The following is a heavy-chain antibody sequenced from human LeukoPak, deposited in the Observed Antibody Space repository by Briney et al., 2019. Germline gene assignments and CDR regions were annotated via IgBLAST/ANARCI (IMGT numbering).Heavy chain of an antibody. V-gene: IGHV3-66*01. J-gene: IGHJ4*02. Sequence: SGGSLRLSCAASGFTVSSNYMSWVRQAPGKGLEWVSVIYSGGSTYYADSVKGRFTISRDNSKNTLYLQMNSLRAEDTAVYYSARDYGDYVSDYWGQGTLVTVSS. CDR1: GFTVSSNY. D-gene: IGHD4-17*01. CDR3: ARDYGDYVSDY. CDR2: IYSGGST.